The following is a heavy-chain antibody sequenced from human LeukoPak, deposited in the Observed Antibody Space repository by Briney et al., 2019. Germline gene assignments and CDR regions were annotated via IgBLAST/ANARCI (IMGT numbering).Heavy chain of an antibody. CDR1: GNYW. D-gene: IGHD2/OR15-2a*01. V-gene: IGHV3-74*01. CDR3: VSFYETY. Sequence: TGGSLRLSGAASGNYWMHLVRQAPGKGLVWVSHINSDGSWTSYADSVKGRFTISKDNAKNTVYLQMNSLRAEDTAVYYCVSFYETYWGRGTLVTVSS. CDR2: INSDGSWT. J-gene: IGHJ4*02.